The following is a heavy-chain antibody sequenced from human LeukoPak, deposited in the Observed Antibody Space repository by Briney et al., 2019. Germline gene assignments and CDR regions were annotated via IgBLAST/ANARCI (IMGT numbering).Heavy chain of an antibody. D-gene: IGHD6-19*01. J-gene: IGHJ4*02. V-gene: IGHV4-38-2*01. CDR2: IYHTGST. CDR3: ARYTSGWIFDY. Sequence: SETLSLTCAVSGYSISSGYYWGWIRQPPGKGLEWIGNIYHTGSTYYNPSLKSRVTISVDTSKNEFSLKLSSVTAPDTAMYYCARYTSGWIFDYWGQGSLVTVSS. CDR1: GYSISSGYY.